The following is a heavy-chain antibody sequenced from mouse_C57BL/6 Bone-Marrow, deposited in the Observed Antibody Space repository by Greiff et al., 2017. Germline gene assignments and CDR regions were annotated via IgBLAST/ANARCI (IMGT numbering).Heavy chain of an antibody. D-gene: IGHD3-2*02. CDR2: IDPENGDT. CDR1: GFNIKDDY. V-gene: IGHV14-4*01. Sequence: VQLQQSGAELVRPGASVKLSCTASGFNIKDDYMHWVKQRPEQGLEWIGWIDPENGDTEYASKFKGKATITAYPSYNTAYLHLSSLTSEYTAVDDCTSHSGPFAYWGQGTLVTVSA. J-gene: IGHJ3*01. CDR3: TSHSGPFAY.